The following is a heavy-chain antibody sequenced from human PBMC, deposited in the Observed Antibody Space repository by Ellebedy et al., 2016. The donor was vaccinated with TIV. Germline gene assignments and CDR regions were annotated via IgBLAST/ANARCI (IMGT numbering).Heavy chain of an antibody. D-gene: IGHD1-20*01. CDR2: IYSDGNT. J-gene: IGHJ6*02. V-gene: IGHV3-53*01. CDR3: ARRGYKWNHQTLNYYFYCLDV. Sequence: GESLKISCAASGFTVSSNYMNWVRQAPGKGLEWVSIIYSDGNTYYADSVKGRFNISRDSSSNTLHLQMNSLRAEDTAVYYCARRGYKWNHQTLNYYFYCLDVWGQGTTVTVSS. CDR1: GFTVSSNY.